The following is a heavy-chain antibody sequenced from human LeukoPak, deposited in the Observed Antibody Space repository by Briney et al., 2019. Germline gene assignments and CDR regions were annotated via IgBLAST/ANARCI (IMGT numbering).Heavy chain of an antibody. J-gene: IGHJ4*02. CDR2: IGTAGDP. CDR1: GFTFSSYD. Sequence: GGSLRLSCAASGFTFSSYDMHWVRQATGKGPEWVSAIGTAGDPYYPGSVKGRFTISRENAKNSLYLQMNSLRAGDTAVYYCARAYYYGSGSYFFDYWGQGTLSPSPQ. D-gene: IGHD3-10*01. CDR3: ARAYYYGSGSYFFDY. V-gene: IGHV3-13*05.